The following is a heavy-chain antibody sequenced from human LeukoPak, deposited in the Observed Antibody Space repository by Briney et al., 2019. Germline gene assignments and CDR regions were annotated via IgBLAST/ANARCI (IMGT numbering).Heavy chain of an antibody. V-gene: IGHV4-59*08. Sequence: SETLSLTCTVSGGPISSHYWSWIRQPPGKGLEWIGYIYYSGSTNYNPSLKSRVTISVDTSKNQFSLKLSSVAAADTAVYYCARWGRDSSGYYYHDYWGQGTLVTVSS. CDR2: IYYSGST. D-gene: IGHD3-22*01. J-gene: IGHJ4*02. CDR3: ARWGRDSSGYYYHDY. CDR1: GGPISSHY.